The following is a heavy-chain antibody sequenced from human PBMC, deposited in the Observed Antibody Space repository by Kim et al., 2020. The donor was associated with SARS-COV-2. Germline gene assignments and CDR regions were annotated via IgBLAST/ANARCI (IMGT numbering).Heavy chain of an antibody. CDR2: IRSKANSYAT. CDR3: TRPSMVRGVIGYNWFDP. V-gene: IGHV3-73*01. J-gene: IGHJ5*02. Sequence: GGSLRLSCAASGFTFSGSAMHWVRQASGKGLEWVGRIRSKANSYATAYAASVKGRFTISRDDSKNTAYLQMNSLKTEDTAVYYCTRPSMVRGVIGYNWFDPWGQGTLVTVSS. D-gene: IGHD3-10*01. CDR1: GFTFSGSA.